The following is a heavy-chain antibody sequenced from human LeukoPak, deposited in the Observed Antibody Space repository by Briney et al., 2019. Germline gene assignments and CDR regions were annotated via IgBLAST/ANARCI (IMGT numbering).Heavy chain of an antibody. CDR2: INPSGGST. D-gene: IGHD3-10*01. CDR3: ARDREPITMVRGVYFDY. CDR1: GYTFTSFY. V-gene: IGHV1-46*01. J-gene: IGHJ4*02. Sequence: ASVKVSCKASGYTFTSFYMQWVRQAPGQGLEWMGIINPSGGSTSYAQKFQGRVTMTRDTSTSTVYMELSSLRSEDTAVYYCARDREPITMVRGVYFDYWGQGTLVTVSS.